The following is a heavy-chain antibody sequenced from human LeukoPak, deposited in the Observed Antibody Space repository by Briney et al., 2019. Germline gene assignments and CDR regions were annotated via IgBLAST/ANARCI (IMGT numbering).Heavy chain of an antibody. CDR1: GYTSTGYY. CDR3: ARRYSYYDSSGYYSNFDY. J-gene: IGHJ4*02. Sequence: ASVKVSCKASGYTSTGYYMHWVRQAPGQGLEWMGRINPNSGGTNYAQKLQGRVTMTRDTSISTAYMELSRLRSDDTAVYYCARRYSYYDSSGYYSNFDYWGQGTLVTVSS. V-gene: IGHV1-2*06. D-gene: IGHD3-22*01. CDR2: INPNSGGT.